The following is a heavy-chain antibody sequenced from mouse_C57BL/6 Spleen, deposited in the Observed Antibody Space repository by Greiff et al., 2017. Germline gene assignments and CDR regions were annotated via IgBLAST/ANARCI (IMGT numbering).Heavy chain of an antibody. Sequence: QVQLQQPGAELVRPGSSVKLSCKASGYTFTSYWMHWVKQRPIQGLEWIGNIDPSDSETHYNQKFKDKATLTVDKSSSTAYMQLSSLTSEDSAVYYCARVLSLYDGYYNYAMDYWGQGTSVTVSS. J-gene: IGHJ4*01. CDR2: IDPSDSET. CDR3: ARVLSLYDGYYNYAMDY. D-gene: IGHD2-3*01. V-gene: IGHV1-52*01. CDR1: GYTFTSYW.